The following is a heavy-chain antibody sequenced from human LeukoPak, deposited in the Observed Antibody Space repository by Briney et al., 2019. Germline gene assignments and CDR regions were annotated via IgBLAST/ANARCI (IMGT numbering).Heavy chain of an antibody. V-gene: IGHV3-23*01. CDR3: AKDSHPNRGAGYYFDY. J-gene: IGHJ4*02. CDR2: ISGSGGST. CDR1: GFTFSSYG. Sequence: GRSLRLSCAASGFTFSSYGMHWVRQAPGKGLEWVSAISGSGGSTYYADSVKGRFTISRDNSKNTLYLQMNSLRAEDTAVYYCAKDSHPNRGAGYYFDYWGQGTLVTVSS. D-gene: IGHD3-10*01.